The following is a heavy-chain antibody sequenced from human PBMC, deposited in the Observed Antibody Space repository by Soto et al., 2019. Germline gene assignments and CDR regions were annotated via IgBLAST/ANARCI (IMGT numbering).Heavy chain of an antibody. V-gene: IGHV1-69*13. J-gene: IGHJ6*02. CDR2: IIPIFGKT. Sequence: GASVKVSCKASGYTFTSYAISWVRQAPGQGLEWLGWIIPIFGKTNYAQKLQGRVTITADESTSTAYMELSSLRSEDTAVYYCATCSSNRCYVKTYYYHGMDVWGQGTTVTVSS. D-gene: IGHD2-2*01. CDR3: ATCSSNRCYVKTYYYHGMDV. CDR1: GYTFTSYA.